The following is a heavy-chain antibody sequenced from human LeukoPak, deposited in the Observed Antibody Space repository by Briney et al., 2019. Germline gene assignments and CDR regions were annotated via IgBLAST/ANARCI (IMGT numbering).Heavy chain of an antibody. V-gene: IGHV4-59*12. J-gene: IGHJ1*01. Sequence: SETLSLTCTVSGGSISNYYWSWIRQPPGKGLEWIGYIYYSGSTNYNPSLKSRVTISVDTSKNQFSLKLRSVTAADTAVYYCARTVDSSGFSCFQHWGQGTLVTASS. D-gene: IGHD3-22*01. CDR1: GGSISNYY. CDR2: IYYSGST. CDR3: ARTVDSSGFSCFQH.